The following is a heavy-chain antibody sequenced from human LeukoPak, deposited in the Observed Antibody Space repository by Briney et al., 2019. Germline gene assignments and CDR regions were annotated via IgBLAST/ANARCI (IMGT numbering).Heavy chain of an antibody. J-gene: IGHJ4*02. CDR2: ISSSGNYI. V-gene: IGHV3-21*01. Sequence: GGSLRLSCAASGFTFSSYSMNWVRQAPGKGLEWVSSISSSGNYIYYADSVKGRFTISRDNAKNSLYLQMNSLRAEDTAVYYCARLRGVDIVATEDYWGQGTLVTVSS. D-gene: IGHD5-12*01. CDR3: ARLRGVDIVATEDY. CDR1: GFTFSSYS.